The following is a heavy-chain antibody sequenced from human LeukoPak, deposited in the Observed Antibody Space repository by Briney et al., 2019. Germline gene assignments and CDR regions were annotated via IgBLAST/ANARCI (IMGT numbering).Heavy chain of an antibody. CDR3: ARTSITMIVAGWFDP. V-gene: IGHV1-69*13. CDR1: GGTFSSYA. D-gene: IGHD3-22*01. J-gene: IGHJ5*02. Sequence: ASVKVSCKASGGTFSSYAISWVRQTPGQGLEWMGGIIPIFGTANYAQKFQGRVTITADESTSTAYMELSSLRSEDTAVYYCARTSITMIVAGWFDPWGQGTLVTVSS. CDR2: IIPIFGTA.